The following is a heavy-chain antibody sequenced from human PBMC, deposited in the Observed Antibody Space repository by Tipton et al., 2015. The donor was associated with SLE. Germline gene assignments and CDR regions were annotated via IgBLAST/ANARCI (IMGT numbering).Heavy chain of an antibody. Sequence: LRLSCTVSGYSISSDYYWGWIRQPPGKGLEWIGSVYHSGSTYYNPSLKSRVTISVDTSKNQFSLKLNSVTAADTAVYYCARAPTYSSGWFDYWGQGTLVTVSS. CDR2: VYHSGST. CDR1: GYSISSDYY. D-gene: IGHD6-19*01. J-gene: IGHJ4*02. CDR3: ARAPTYSSGWFDY. V-gene: IGHV4-38-2*02.